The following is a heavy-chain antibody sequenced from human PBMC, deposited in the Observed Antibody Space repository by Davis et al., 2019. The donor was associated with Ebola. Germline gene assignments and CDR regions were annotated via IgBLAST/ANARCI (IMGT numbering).Heavy chain of an antibody. CDR2: ISYDGSNK. CDR3: AKDDYHSGSPFDY. J-gene: IGHJ4*02. V-gene: IGHV3-30*18. Sequence: GESLKISCVASEFTFRNYGIHWVRQAPGKGLEWVAVISYDGSNKYYADSVKGRFTISRDNSKNTLYLQMNSLRAEDTAVYYCAKDDYHSGSPFDYWGQGTLVTVSS. D-gene: IGHD1-26*01. CDR1: EFTFRNYG.